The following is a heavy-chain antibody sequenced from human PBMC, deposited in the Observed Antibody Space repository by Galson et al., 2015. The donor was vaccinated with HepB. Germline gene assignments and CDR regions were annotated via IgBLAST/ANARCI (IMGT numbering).Heavy chain of an antibody. CDR1: GYTFTSYD. CDR2: INPSGGST. D-gene: IGHD4-17*01. J-gene: IGHJ6*02. V-gene: IGHV1-46*01. Sequence: SVKVSCKASGYTFTSYDINWVRQAPGQGLEWMGIINPSGGSTSYAQKFQGRVTMTRDTSTSTVYMELSSLRSEDTAVYYCARGYYGDPHYYYYGMDVWGQGTTVTVSS. CDR3: ARGYYGDPHYYYYGMDV.